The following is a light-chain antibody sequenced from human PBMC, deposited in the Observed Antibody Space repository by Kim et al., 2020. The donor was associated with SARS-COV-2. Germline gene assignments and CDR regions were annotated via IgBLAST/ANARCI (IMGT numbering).Light chain of an antibody. CDR2: KAS. CDR1: QSISTW. Sequence: DIQMTQSPSTLSASVGDRVTITCRASQSISTWLAWYQQKPGKAPKLLIYKASSLESGVPSRFSGSGSGTEFTLTISSLQPDDFATYYCQLYNNYHFGQGTKLEI. J-gene: IGKJ2*01. V-gene: IGKV1-5*03. CDR3: QLYNNYH.